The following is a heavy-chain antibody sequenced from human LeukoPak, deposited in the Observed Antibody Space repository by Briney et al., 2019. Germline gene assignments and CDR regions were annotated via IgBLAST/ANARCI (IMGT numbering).Heavy chain of an antibody. Sequence: PSQTLSLTCTVSGGSISSGGYYWSWIRQPPGKGLEWIGEIYHSGSTNYNPSLKSRVTISVDKSKNQFSLKLSSVTAADTAVYYCARGSGPTNNLFDPWGQGTLVTVSS. V-gene: IGHV4-30-2*01. CDR1: GGSISSGGYY. CDR2: IYHSGST. J-gene: IGHJ5*02. D-gene: IGHD2-2*01. CDR3: ARGSGPTNNLFDP.